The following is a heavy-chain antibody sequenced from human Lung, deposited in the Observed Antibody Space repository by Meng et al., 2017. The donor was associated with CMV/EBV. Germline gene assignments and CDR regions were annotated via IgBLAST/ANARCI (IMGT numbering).Heavy chain of an antibody. CDR1: GFTSSSSA. Sequence: SCAASGFTSSSSAIRWIRQAPGKGLEWVAVISSDGDDTYYADSVKGRFTISRDNSKNRLYLQMNSLRVEDTAIYYCARDHTEAWGRGTVVNGAS. J-gene: IGHJ1*01. V-gene: IGHV3-30-3*01. CDR3: ARDHTEA. CDR2: ISSDGDDT.